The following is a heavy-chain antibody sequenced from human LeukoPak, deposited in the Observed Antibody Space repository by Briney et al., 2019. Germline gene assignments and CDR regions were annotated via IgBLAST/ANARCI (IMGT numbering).Heavy chain of an antibody. CDR1: GYTFTSYG. CDR3: ARDLGISQFDF. V-gene: IGHV1-18*01. CDR2: INAYNGYT. D-gene: IGHD2-21*01. Sequence: ASVKVSCKASGYTFTSYGINWVRQAPGQGLEWMGWINAYNGYTNYAQKLQGRVTMTTDTSTSTAYMELRSLRSDDTAVYLCARDLGISQFDFWGQGTLVTVSS. J-gene: IGHJ4*02.